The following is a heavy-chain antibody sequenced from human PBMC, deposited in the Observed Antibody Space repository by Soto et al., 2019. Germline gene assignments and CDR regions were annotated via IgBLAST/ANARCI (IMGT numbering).Heavy chain of an antibody. D-gene: IGHD5-18*01. CDR2: ISSSSSYI. J-gene: IGHJ4*02. CDR3: ARDQPGYSYGYGLGY. Sequence: EVQLVESGGGLVKPGGSLRLSCAASGFTFSSYSMNWVRQAPGKGLEWVSSISSSSSYIYYADSVKGRFTISRDNAXXSLYLQRNSLRAEDTAVYYCARDQPGYSYGYGLGYWGQGTLVPVSS. CDR1: GFTFSSYS. V-gene: IGHV3-21*01.